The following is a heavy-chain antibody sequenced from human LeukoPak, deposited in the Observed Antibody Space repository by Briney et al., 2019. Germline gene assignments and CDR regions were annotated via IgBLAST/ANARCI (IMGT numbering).Heavy chain of an antibody. CDR2: ISSSGSTI. V-gene: IGHV3-11*01. Sequence: PGGSLRLSCAASGFTFSDYYMSWIRQAPGKGLEWVSYISSSGSTIYYADSVKGRFTISRDNAKNSLYLQMNSLRAEDTAVYYCAVGLRFLEWLPSWRTPMDVWGKGTTVTVSS. CDR3: AVGLRFLEWLPSWRTPMDV. D-gene: IGHD3-3*01. CDR1: GFTFSDYY. J-gene: IGHJ6*03.